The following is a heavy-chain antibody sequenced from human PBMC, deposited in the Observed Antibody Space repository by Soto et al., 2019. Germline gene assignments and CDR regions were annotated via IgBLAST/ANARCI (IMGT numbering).Heavy chain of an antibody. J-gene: IGHJ4*02. CDR3: AKDSEMYYDFWSGYDYTLTYFDY. D-gene: IGHD3-3*01. Sequence: GGSLRLSCAASGFTFSSYGMHWVRQAQGKGLEWVAVISYDGSNKYYADSVKGRFTISRDNSRNTLYLQMNSLRAEYTAVYYCAKDSEMYYDFWSGYDYTLTYFDYWGQGTLVTVSS. CDR1: GFTFSSYG. V-gene: IGHV3-30*18. CDR2: ISYDGSNK.